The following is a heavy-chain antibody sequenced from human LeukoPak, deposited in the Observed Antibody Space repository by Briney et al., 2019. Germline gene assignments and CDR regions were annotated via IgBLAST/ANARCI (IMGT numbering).Heavy chain of an antibody. CDR1: GYTFTDYY. Sequence: GASVKVSCKASGYTFTDYYMHWVQQAPGKGLEWMGRVDPEDGETIYAEKFQGRVTITADTSTDTAYMELSSLRSEDTAVYYCATDQTWGGFDYWGQGTLVTVSS. CDR2: VDPEDGET. CDR3: ATDQTWGGFDY. J-gene: IGHJ4*02. D-gene: IGHD3-16*01. V-gene: IGHV1-69-2*01.